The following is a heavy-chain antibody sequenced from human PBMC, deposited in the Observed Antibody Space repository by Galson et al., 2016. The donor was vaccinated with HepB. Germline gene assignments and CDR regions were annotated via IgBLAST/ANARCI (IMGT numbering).Heavy chain of an antibody. Sequence: SVKVSCKASGYTFNNYGISWLRQAPGQGLEWMGWISPYNRNTKYAEKFQGRVTLTTDTYTSRVSMELRSLRSDDTAVYYCAREYHTTYYFDSSGHFDNWGQGTLVTVSS. CDR2: ISPYNRNT. V-gene: IGHV1-18*01. CDR1: GYTFNNYG. CDR3: AREYHTTYYFDSSGHFDN. J-gene: IGHJ4*02. D-gene: IGHD3-22*01.